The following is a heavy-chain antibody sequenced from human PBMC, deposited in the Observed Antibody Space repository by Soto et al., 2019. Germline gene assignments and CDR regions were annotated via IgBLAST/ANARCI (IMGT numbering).Heavy chain of an antibody. CDR2: IAYDGSNK. Sequence: QVQLVESGGGVVQPGRSLRLSCAASGFTFSSYAMHWVRQAPGKGLEWVAVIAYDGSNKYYADSVKGRFTISRDNSKNTLYLKMNSLRAEDTAAYYCARYIVVVTATYAFDIWGQGTMVTVSS. J-gene: IGHJ3*02. D-gene: IGHD2-21*02. CDR1: GFTFSSYA. CDR3: ARYIVVVTATYAFDI. V-gene: IGHV3-30-3*01.